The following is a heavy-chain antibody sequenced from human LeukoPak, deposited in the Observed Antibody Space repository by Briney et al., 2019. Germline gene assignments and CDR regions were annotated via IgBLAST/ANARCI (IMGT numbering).Heavy chain of an antibody. J-gene: IGHJ4*02. D-gene: IGHD1-26*01. CDR3: ARDGWELRPS. V-gene: IGHV3-11*06. CDR2: ISGSSSYT. Sequence: GGSLRLSCAASGFTFSDYYMSWLRQAPGKGLEWVSYISGSSSYTNYADSVKGRFTISRDNAKNSLYLQMSSLRAEDTAVYYCARDGWELRPSGGQGTLVTVSS. CDR1: GFTFSDYY.